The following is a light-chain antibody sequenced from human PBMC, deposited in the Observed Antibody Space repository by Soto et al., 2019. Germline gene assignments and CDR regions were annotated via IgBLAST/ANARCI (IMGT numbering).Light chain of an antibody. V-gene: IGKV3-20*01. CDR1: QSVTTSF. Sequence: EIVLTQSPGTLSLSPGERATLSCRASQSVTTSFLAWYQQKPGQAPRLLIYGASTMATGIPARFSGSGSGTDVTLTISRLEPDDFACYYCHQYDRFPLTFGQGNKVEI. CDR3: HQYDRFPLT. CDR2: GAS. J-gene: IGKJ1*01.